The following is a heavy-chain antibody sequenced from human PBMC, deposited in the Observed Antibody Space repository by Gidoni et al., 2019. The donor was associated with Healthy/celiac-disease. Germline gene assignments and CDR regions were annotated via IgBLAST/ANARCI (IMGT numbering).Heavy chain of an antibody. CDR3: AKTLAYCGGDCYSAPLGDP. V-gene: IGHV3-23*01. D-gene: IGHD2-21*02. CDR1: GFPFPSYA. Sequence: EVQLLESGGGLVQPGGSLRLSCAPSGFPFPSYALSWVRQAPGKGLEWVSAISGSGGSTYYADSVKGRFTISRDNSKNTLYLQMNSLRAEDTAVYYCAKTLAYCGGDCYSAPLGDPWGQGTLVTVSS. J-gene: IGHJ5*02. CDR2: ISGSGGST.